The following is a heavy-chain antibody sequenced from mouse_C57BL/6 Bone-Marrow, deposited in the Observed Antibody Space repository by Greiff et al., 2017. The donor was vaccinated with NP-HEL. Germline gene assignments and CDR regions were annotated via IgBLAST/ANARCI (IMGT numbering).Heavy chain of an antibody. CDR3: AREGSTLYWYFDV. Sequence: EVQVVESGGGLVQSGRSLRLSCATSGFTFSDFYMEWVRQAPGKGLEWIAASRNKANDYTTEYSASVKGRFIVSRDTSQSILYLQMNALRAEDTAIYYCAREGSTLYWYFDVWGTGTTVTVSS. D-gene: IGHD5-1*01. CDR1: GFTFSDFY. CDR2: SRNKANDYTT. V-gene: IGHV7-1*01. J-gene: IGHJ1*03.